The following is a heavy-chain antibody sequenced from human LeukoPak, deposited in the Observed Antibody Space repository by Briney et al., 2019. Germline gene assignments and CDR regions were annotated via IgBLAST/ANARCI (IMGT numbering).Heavy chain of an antibody. Sequence: GGSLRLSCAASGFTFSSYAMSWVRQAPGKGLEWVSAISGSGGSTYYADSVKGRFTISRDNSKNTLYLQMNSLGAEDTAVYYCAKDPHSSGWDIYYYGMDVWGQGTTVTVSS. CDR1: GFTFSSYA. J-gene: IGHJ6*02. CDR2: ISGSGGST. V-gene: IGHV3-23*01. D-gene: IGHD6-19*01. CDR3: AKDPHSSGWDIYYYGMDV.